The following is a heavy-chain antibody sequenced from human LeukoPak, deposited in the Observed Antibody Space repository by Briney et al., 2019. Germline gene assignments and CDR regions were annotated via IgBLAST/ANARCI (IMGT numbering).Heavy chain of an antibody. CDR2: INPNSGGT. V-gene: IGHV1-2*02. CDR3: ARTPSIAATSLYYFDY. CDR1: GYTFTGYY. D-gene: IGHD2-15*01. J-gene: IGHJ4*02. Sequence: GASVKVSCKASGYTFTGYYMRWVRQAPGQGLEWMGWINPNSGGTNYAQKFQGRVTMTRDTSISTAYMELSRLRSDDTAVYYCARTPSIAATSLYYFDYWGQGTLVTVSS.